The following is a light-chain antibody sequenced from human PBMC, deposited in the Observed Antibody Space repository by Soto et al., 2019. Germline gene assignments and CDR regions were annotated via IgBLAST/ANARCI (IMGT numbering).Light chain of an antibody. CDR2: DTS. CDR3: QQRGNWPPT. CDR1: QSVSRS. Sequence: EIALTQSPATLSLSPGEGATLSCKASQSVSRSLAWYIQKPGQAPRLLIYDTSKRAPGIPARFSGSGSGTDFTLTISSLEPEDFAVYYCQQRGNWPPTFGGGTRVEVK. V-gene: IGKV3-11*01. J-gene: IGKJ4*01.